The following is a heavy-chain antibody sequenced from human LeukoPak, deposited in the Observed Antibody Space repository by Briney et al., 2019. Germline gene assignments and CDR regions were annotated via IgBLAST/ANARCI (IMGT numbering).Heavy chain of an antibody. CDR2: IKQDGSEK. J-gene: IGHJ4*02. CDR1: GFTFSSYW. CDR3: ARYYGSGSYNYFDY. V-gene: IGHV3-7*01. Sequence: GGSLRLSCEGSGFTFSSYWMSWVRQAPGKGLEWVANIKQDGSEKYYVDSVKGRFTISRDNAKNSLYLQMNSLRAEDTAVYYCARYYGSGSYNYFDYWGQGTLVTVSS. D-gene: IGHD3-10*01.